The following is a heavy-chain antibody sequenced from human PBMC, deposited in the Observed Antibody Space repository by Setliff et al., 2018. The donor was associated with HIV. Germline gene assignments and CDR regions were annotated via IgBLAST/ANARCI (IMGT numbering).Heavy chain of an antibody. Sequence: SETLSLTCAVYGGSVSGHYWGWFRQPPGKGLEWIGEITPSGDTNYIPSLKSRVTMSLDTSKNQFSLNLNSVTAADTAVFYCARAPPGIQNDAFDIWGQGATVTVSS. J-gene: IGHJ3*02. CDR3: ARAPPGIQNDAFDI. CDR2: ITPSGDT. V-gene: IGHV4-34*01. CDR1: GGSVSGHY.